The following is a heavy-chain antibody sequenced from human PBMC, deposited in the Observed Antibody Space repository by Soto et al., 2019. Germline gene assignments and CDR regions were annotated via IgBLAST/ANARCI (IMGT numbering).Heavy chain of an antibody. CDR1: GGTFSSYA. Sequence: QVQLVQSGAEVKKPGSSVKVSCKASGGTFSSYAISWVRQAPGQGLEWMGGIIPIFGTANYAQKFQGRVTITADESTSIADMELSSLRSEDTAVYYCARGDYYDSSGSIYYFDYWGQGTLVTVSS. CDR2: IIPIFGTA. J-gene: IGHJ4*02. D-gene: IGHD3-22*01. V-gene: IGHV1-69*01. CDR3: ARGDYYDSSGSIYYFDY.